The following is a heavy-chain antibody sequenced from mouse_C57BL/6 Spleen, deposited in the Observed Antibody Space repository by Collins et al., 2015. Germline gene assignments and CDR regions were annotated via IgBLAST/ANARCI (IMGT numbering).Heavy chain of an antibody. CDR3: ARHSDEGVWFAY. CDR1: GYTFTDYS. Sequence: QIQLVQSGPELKKPGETVKISCKASGYTFTDYSMHWVKQAPGKGLKWMGWINTETGEPTYADDFKGRFAFSLETSASTAYLQINNLKNEDTATYFCARHSDEGVWFAYWGQGTLVTVS. J-gene: IGHJ3*01. D-gene: IGHD2-12*01. V-gene: IGHV9-2-1*01. CDR2: INTETGEP.